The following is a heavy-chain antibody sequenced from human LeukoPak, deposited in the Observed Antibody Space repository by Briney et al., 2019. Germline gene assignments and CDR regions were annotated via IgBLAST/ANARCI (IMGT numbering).Heavy chain of an antibody. D-gene: IGHD4-17*01. Sequence: PGGSLRLSCAASGFTVSTYYMTWVRQAPGKGLEWVANINEVGSEKYYVASVKGRFTTSRDNAKNSVYLQMDSLRAEDTAVYYCARLTRGVTTTYWGQGTLVTVSS. CDR3: ARLTRGVTTTY. J-gene: IGHJ4*02. CDR1: GFTVSTYY. CDR2: INEVGSEK. V-gene: IGHV3-7*01.